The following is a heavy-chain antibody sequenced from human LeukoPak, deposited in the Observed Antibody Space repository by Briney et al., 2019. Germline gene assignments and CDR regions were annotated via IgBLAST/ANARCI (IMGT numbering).Heavy chain of an antibody. V-gene: IGHV3-15*01. CDR3: TTDLVQLWLRDY. J-gene: IGHJ4*02. D-gene: IGHD5-18*01. CDR1: GFTFSNAW. CDR2: IKSKTDGGTT. Sequence: PGGSLSLSCAASGFTFSNAWMSWVRQAPGKGLEWVGRIKSKTDGGTTDYAAPVKGRFTISRDDSKNTLYLQMNSLKTEDTAVYYCTTDLVQLWLRDYWGQGTLVTVSS.